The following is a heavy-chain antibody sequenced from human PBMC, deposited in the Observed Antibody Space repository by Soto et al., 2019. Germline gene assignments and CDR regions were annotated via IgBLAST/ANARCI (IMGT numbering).Heavy chain of an antibody. D-gene: IGHD3-16*02. CDR1: CFPFSNAL. CDR3: TTSFIMITFGGVIVDYGMDV. J-gene: IGHJ6*02. CDR2: IKSKTDGGTT. V-gene: IGHV3-15*07. Sequence: PGGSLRLSCAASCFPFSNALMNWVRQAPGKGLEWVGRIKSKTDGGTTDYAAPVKGRFTISRDDSKNTLYLQMNSLKTEDTAVYYCTTSFIMITFGGVIVDYGMDVWGQGTTVTVSS.